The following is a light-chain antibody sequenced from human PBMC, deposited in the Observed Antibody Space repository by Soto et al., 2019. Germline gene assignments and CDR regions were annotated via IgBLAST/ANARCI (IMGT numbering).Light chain of an antibody. Sequence: NFMLTQPHSVSESPGKTVTISCTGSSGSIASNYVQWYQQRPGSAPTTVIFDDNQRPSGVPDRFSGSIDSSSNSASLTISGLKTEDEADYYCQSYDSSNHVVFGGGPKLTVL. J-gene: IGLJ2*01. V-gene: IGLV6-57*02. CDR2: DDN. CDR1: SGSIASNY. CDR3: QSYDSSNHVV.